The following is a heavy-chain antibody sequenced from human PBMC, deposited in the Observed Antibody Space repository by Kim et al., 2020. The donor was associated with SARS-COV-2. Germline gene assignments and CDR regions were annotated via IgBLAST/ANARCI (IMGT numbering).Heavy chain of an antibody. CDR2: INSDGSST. J-gene: IGHJ4*02. Sequence: GGSLRLSCAASGFTFSSYWMHWVRQAPGKGLVWVSRINSDGSSTSYADSVKGRCTISRDNAKNTLYLQMNSLRAEDTAVYYCAIVGATSPFDYWGQGTLVTVSS. CDR3: AIVGATSPFDY. V-gene: IGHV3-74*01. D-gene: IGHD1-26*01. CDR1: GFTFSSYW.